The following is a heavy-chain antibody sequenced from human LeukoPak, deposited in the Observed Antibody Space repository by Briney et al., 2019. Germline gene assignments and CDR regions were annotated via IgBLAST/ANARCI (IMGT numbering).Heavy chain of an antibody. J-gene: IGHJ4*02. CDR3: AKASAMMVVVSKHFDY. Sequence: PGGSLRLSCAASGFTLSTYDMHWVRQAPGKGLEWVAYIRYDGGNKYHADSVKGRFTISRDNSKNMVYLQMNSLRAEDTAVYYCAKASAMMVVVSKHFDYWGQGTLVTVSS. CDR1: GFTLSTYD. D-gene: IGHD3-22*01. V-gene: IGHV3-30*02. CDR2: IRYDGGNK.